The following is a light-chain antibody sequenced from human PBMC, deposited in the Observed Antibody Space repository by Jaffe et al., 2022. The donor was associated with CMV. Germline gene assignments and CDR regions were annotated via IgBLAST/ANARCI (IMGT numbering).Light chain of an antibody. CDR1: QSVSSN. Sequence: EVVMTQSPATLSVSPGERTTLSCRASQSVSSNLVWYQQKPGQAPRLLIYGASTRATGIPARFSGSGSGTEFTLTISSLQSEDFAVYFCQQYSNWPTFGQGTKVEIK. V-gene: IGKV3-15*01. J-gene: IGKJ1*01. CDR3: QQYSNWPT. CDR2: GAS.